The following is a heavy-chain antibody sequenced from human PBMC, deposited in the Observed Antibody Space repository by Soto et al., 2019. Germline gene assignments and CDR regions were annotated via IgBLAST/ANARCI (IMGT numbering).Heavy chain of an antibody. V-gene: IGHV3-23*01. D-gene: IGHD6-19*01. J-gene: IGHJ5*02. CDR3: AKDGRGWYANWCDP. CDR2: ISGSGGST. Sequence: EVQLLESGGGLVQPGGSLRLSCAASGFTFSSYAMSWVRQAPGKGLEWVSAISGSGGSTYYADSVKGRFTISRDNSKNTRYRQMNSLRAEDTAVYDCAKDGRGWYANWCDPWGQGTLVTVSS. CDR1: GFTFSSYA.